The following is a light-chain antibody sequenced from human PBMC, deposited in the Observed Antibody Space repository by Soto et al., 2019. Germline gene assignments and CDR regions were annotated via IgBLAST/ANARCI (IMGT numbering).Light chain of an antibody. CDR2: ATS. CDR1: QNINSY. CDR3: QQRSSWPFT. J-gene: IGKJ3*01. V-gene: IGKV3-11*01. Sequence: EIVLTQSPATLSLSPGERATLSCRASQNINSYLAWYQQKPGQAPGLLIYATSNRATGIPARFSGSGSGTDFTLSISSLEPEDFAVYYGQQRSSWPFTFGPGTKVDIK.